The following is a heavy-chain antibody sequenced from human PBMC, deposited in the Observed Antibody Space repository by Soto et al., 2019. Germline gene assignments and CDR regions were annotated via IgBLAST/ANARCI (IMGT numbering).Heavy chain of an antibody. Sequence: SETLSLTCAVYGASLSDNYCNWLRQPPGKGLEWIGEINHSGNTNYNPSLRSRVTISIDTSKNQLSLNLRSVSAADTAVYYCARDRGEFDAWGQGTPVTVSS. D-gene: IGHD2-21*01. CDR2: INHSGNT. CDR1: GASLSDNY. V-gene: IGHV4-34*01. CDR3: ARDRGEFDA. J-gene: IGHJ5*02.